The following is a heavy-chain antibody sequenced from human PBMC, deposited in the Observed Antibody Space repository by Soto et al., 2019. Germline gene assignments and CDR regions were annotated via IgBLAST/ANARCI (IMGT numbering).Heavy chain of an antibody. J-gene: IGHJ6*02. D-gene: IGHD3-3*01. CDR3: ARHYDFWSGYYYGMDV. Sequence: PGGSLRLSCAASGFTFSSYAMSWVRQAPGKGLEWVSVIYSGGSTYYADSVKGRFTISRDNSKNTLYLQMNSLRAEDTAVYYCARHYDFWSGYYYGMDVWGQGTTVTVSS. CDR1: GFTFSSYA. CDR2: IYSGGST. V-gene: IGHV3-66*04.